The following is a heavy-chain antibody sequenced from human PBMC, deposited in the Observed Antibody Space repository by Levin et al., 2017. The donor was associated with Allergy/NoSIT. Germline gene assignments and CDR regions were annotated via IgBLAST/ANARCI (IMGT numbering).Heavy chain of an antibody. J-gene: IGHJ4*02. CDR3: AHRTKAAATIYYFDY. CDR1: GFSLSTSGVG. Sequence: SGPTLVKPTQTLTLTCAFSGFSLSTSGVGVGWIRQPPGKALEWLALIFWDDDKRHSPSLRSRLTITKDSSKNQVVLTMTNMDPVDTATYYCAHRTKAAATIYYFDYWGQGALVPVSS. CDR2: IFWDDDK. D-gene: IGHD6-13*01. V-gene: IGHV2-5*02.